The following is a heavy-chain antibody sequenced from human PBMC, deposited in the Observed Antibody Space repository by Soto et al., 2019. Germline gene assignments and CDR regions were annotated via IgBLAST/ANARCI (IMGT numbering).Heavy chain of an antibody. V-gene: IGHV3-74*01. Sequence: GGSLRLSCAASGFTFSSYWMHWVRQAPGKGLVWVSRINSDGSSTNYADSVKGRFTISRDNAKNTLYLQMNSLRAEDTAVYYCSPQWGPAAPYDYWGQGTLVTVSS. CDR1: GFTFSSYW. J-gene: IGHJ4*02. D-gene: IGHD2-2*01. CDR2: INSDGSST. CDR3: SPQWGPAAPYDY.